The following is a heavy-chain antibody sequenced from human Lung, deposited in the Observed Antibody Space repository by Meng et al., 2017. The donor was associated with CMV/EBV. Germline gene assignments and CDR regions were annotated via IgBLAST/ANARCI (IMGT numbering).Heavy chain of an antibody. J-gene: IGHJ3*02. CDR2: IYPGDSDT. D-gene: IGHD2-21*01. V-gene: IGHV5-51*01. CDR3: ARRDRAYCGGNCYREACDI. CDR1: GYSFASYW. Sequence: ESXKISXKGSGYSFASYWIAWVRQMPGKGLEWMGIIYPGDSDTRYSPSFQGQVTISADQSISTAYLQWSSLKASDTAMYYCARRDRAYCGGNCYREACDIWGQGTXVTVSS.